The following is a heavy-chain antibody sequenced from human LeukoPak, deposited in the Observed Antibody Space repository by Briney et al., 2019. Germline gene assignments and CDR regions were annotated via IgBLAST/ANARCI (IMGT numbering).Heavy chain of an antibody. CDR1: GGSIATGGYY. CDR3: ARGGDRRGFDY. Sequence: SETLSLTCTVSGGSIATGGYYWNWIRQHPGKGLEWIGYIYYSGSTYYNPSLKSRLTISVDTSKSQFSLRLSSVTAADTAVYYCARGGDRRGFDYWGQGTLVTVSS. D-gene: IGHD1-14*01. CDR2: IYYSGST. J-gene: IGHJ4*02. V-gene: IGHV4-31*03.